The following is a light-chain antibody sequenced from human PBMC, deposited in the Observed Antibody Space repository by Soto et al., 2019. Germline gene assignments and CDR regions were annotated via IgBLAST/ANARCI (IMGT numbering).Light chain of an antibody. CDR2: LEGSGSY. CDR3: ETWDSNIRV. CDR1: SGHRSYI. J-gene: IGLJ2*01. Sequence: QSVLTQSSSASAYLRSSVKLTCTLSSGHRSYIIAWHQQQPGKAPRYLMKLEGSGSYNKGSGVPDRFSGSSSGADRYLTMSNLQSEDEADYYCETWDSNIRVFGGGTKVTVL. V-gene: IGLV4-60*03.